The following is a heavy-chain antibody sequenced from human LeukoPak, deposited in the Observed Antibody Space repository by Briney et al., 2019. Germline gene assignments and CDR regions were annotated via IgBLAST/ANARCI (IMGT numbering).Heavy chain of an antibody. J-gene: IGHJ4*02. V-gene: IGHV4-39*07. CDR2: IYYSGST. CDR3: ARGVVIAPQTFDY. D-gene: IGHD2-21*01. CDR1: GGPISSSSYY. Sequence: SETLSLTCTVSGGPISSSSYYWGWIRQPPGKGLEWIGSIYYSGSTYYNPSLKSRITISVNTSKNQFSLKLSSVTAADTAVYYCARGVVIAPQTFDYWGQGTLVTVSS.